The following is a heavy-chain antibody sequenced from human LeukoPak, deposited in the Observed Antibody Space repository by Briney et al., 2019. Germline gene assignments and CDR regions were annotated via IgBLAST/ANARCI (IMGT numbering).Heavy chain of an antibody. CDR1: GGSISSYY. D-gene: IGHD5-18*01. CDR2: IYYSGST. V-gene: IGHV4-59*01. Sequence: SETLSLTCTVSGGSISSYYWSWIRQPPGKGLEWIRYIYYSGSTNYNPSLESRVTISVDTSKNQFSLKLTSVTAADTAVYYCARTTEGGYTYGYFYYYYMDVWGKGTTVTVSS. CDR3: ARTTEGGYTYGYFYYYYMDV. J-gene: IGHJ6*03.